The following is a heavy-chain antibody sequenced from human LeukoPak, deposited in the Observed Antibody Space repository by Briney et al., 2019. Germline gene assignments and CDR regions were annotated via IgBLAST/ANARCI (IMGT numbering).Heavy chain of an antibody. CDR1: GFTLSS. CDR2: ISYDGSKK. Sequence: GGSLILSCADPGFTLSSLHWVRQAPGKGLEWVAVISYDGSKKYYADPAKGRLTISRDNSKNTLYLQMNGLRVEDTAVYLCAKEFVVRVKGTVGFDYWGQGTLVTVSS. D-gene: IGHD3-10*01. J-gene: IGHJ4*02. CDR3: AKEFVVRVKGTVGFDY. V-gene: IGHV3-30*04.